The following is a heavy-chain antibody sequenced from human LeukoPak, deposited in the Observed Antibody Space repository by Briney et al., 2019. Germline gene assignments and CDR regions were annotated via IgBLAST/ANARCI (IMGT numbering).Heavy chain of an antibody. Sequence: GASVKVSCKASGYTFTGYYMHWVRQAPGQGLEWMGWINPNSGGTNYAQKFQGRVTMTRDTPISTAYMELSRLRSDDTAVYYCAREGPSGSSYYYGMDVWGQGTTVTVPS. V-gene: IGHV1-2*02. CDR3: AREGPSGSSYYYGMDV. D-gene: IGHD1-26*01. CDR1: GYTFTGYY. J-gene: IGHJ6*02. CDR2: INPNSGGT.